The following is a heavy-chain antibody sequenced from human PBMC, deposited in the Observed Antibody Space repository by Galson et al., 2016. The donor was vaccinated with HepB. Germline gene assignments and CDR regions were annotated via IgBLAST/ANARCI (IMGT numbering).Heavy chain of an antibody. Sequence: SVKVSCKASAYNFTSYYMHWVRQAPGQGLEWMGIINPSTGSTSYAQKFQGRVTMTRDTSTTTVYMELSSLASEDTAVYYCAREGAATILFYFDYWGQGTLVTVSS. J-gene: IGHJ4*02. CDR2: INPSTGST. D-gene: IGHD3-9*01. V-gene: IGHV1-46*01. CDR3: AREGAATILFYFDY. CDR1: AYNFTSYY.